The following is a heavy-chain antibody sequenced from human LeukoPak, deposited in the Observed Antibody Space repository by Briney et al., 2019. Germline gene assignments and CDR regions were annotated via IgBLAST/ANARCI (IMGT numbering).Heavy chain of an antibody. CDR3: VRDHIVVVPAAIGVYYYYGMDV. V-gene: IGHV4-59*01. CDR2: IYYSGST. CDR1: GGSISSYY. Sequence: SETLSLTCTVSGGSISSYYWSWIRQPPGKGLEWIGYIYYSGSTNYNPSLKSRVTISVDTSKNQFSLKLSSVTAADTAVYYCVRDHIVVVPAAIGVYYYYGMDVWGQGTTVTVSS. J-gene: IGHJ6*02. D-gene: IGHD2-2*02.